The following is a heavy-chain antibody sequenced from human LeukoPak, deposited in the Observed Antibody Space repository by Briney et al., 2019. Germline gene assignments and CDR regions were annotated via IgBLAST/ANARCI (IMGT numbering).Heavy chain of an antibody. CDR1: GYTFTSYG. D-gene: IGHD2-15*01. V-gene: IGHV1-18*01. CDR3: ASVGCSGGSCTDY. CDR2: ISDYNGNT. J-gene: IGHJ4*02. Sequence: ASVKVSCEASGYTFTSYGISWVRQAPGQGLEWMGGISDYNGNTNYAQKLQGRVTMTTDTSTSTAYMELRSLRSDDTAVYYCASVGCSGGSCTDYWGQGTLVTVSS.